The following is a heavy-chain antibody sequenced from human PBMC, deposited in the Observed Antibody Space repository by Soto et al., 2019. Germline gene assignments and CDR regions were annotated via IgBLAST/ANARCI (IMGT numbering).Heavy chain of an antibody. CDR2: IWYDGSNK. CDR1: GFTFSSYG. D-gene: IGHD5-12*01. Sequence: GGSLRLSCAASGFTFSSYGMHWVRQAPGKGLEWVAVIWYDGSNKYYADSVKGRFTISRDNSKNTLYLQMNSLRAEDTAVYSCARDRGYSGYDSPRFYYGMDGWGQGTTVTVAS. J-gene: IGHJ6*02. CDR3: ARDRGYSGYDSPRFYYGMDG. V-gene: IGHV3-33*01.